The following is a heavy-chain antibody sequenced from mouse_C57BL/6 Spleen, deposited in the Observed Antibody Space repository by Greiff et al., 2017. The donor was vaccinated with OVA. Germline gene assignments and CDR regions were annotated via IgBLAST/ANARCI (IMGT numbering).Heavy chain of an antibody. CDR1: GYTFTDYY. D-gene: IGHD1-1*01. Sequence: VQLQQSGPELVKPGASVKISCKASGYTFTDYYINWVKQRPGQGLEWIGWLHPGSGTTKYNDKFKGTATLTVDTSSSTAYMQLSSLTSEDSAVYFCAGGSGAMDYWGQGTSVTVSS. V-gene: IGHV1-84*01. J-gene: IGHJ4*01. CDR2: LHPGSGTT. CDR3: AGGSGAMDY.